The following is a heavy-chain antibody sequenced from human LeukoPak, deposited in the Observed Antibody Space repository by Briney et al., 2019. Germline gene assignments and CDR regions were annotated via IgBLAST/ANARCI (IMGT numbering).Heavy chain of an antibody. D-gene: IGHD5-24*01. J-gene: IGHJ6*02. Sequence: SVKVSCKASGGTFSSYAISWVRQAPGQGLEWMGRIIPILGIASYAQKFQGRVTITADKSTSTAYMELSSLRSEDTAVYYCARDDGQDYYYYGMDVWGQGTTVTVSS. CDR3: ARDDGQDYYYYGMDV. CDR2: IIPILGIA. V-gene: IGHV1-69*04. CDR1: GGTFSSYA.